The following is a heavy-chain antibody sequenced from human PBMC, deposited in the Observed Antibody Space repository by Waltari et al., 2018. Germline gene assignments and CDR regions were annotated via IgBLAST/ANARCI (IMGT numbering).Heavy chain of an antibody. CDR2: IRYDGSNK. D-gene: IGHD3-10*01. V-gene: IGHV3-30*02. Sequence: QVQLVESGGGVVQPGGSLRLSCAASGFTFSSYGMHWVRQAPGKGLEWVAFIRYDGSNKYYADSVKGRFTISRDNSKNTLYLQMNSLRAEDTAGYYCAKTSAGIGWFDPWGQGTLVTVSS. J-gene: IGHJ5*02. CDR3: AKTSAGIGWFDP. CDR1: GFTFSSYG.